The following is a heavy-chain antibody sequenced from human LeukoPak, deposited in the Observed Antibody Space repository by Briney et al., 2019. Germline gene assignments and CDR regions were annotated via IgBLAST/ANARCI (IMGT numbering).Heavy chain of an antibody. J-gene: IGHJ3*02. D-gene: IGHD3-3*01. Sequence: GGSLRLSCAASGFTFSSYEMNWVRQAPGKGLEWVSSISSSSSYIYYADSVKGRFTISRDNAKNSLYLQVNSLRAEDTAVYYCARGSRLGVVGRDAFDIWGQGTVVTVSS. CDR1: GFTFSSYE. V-gene: IGHV3-21*01. CDR2: ISSSSSYI. CDR3: ARGSRLGVVGRDAFDI.